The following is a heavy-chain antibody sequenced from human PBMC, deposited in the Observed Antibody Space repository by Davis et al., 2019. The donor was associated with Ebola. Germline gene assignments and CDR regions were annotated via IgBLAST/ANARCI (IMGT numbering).Heavy chain of an antibody. V-gene: IGHV1-69*04. D-gene: IGHD2-21*01. Sequence: SVKVSCKASGGTFSSYAISWVRQAPGQGLEWMGRIIPILGIANYAQKFQGRVTITADKSTSTAYMELRSLRSDDTAVYYCARPRDYVVGNAFDIWGQGTMVTVSS. CDR2: IIPILGIA. CDR3: ARPRDYVVGNAFDI. J-gene: IGHJ3*02. CDR1: GGTFSSYA.